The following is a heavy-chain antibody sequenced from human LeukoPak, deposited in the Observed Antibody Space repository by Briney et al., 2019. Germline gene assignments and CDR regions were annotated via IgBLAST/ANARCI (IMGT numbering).Heavy chain of an antibody. D-gene: IGHD3-10*01. CDR3: ARHFRKDYPDSGSSQYFHYIDV. CDR1: GGSMSDHY. J-gene: IGHJ6*03. CDR2: IYATGNT. V-gene: IGHV4-4*09. Sequence: SETLSLTCTVSGGSMSDHYWSWIRQTPGTTLEWIGYIYATGNTNYNPSLKGRVTISLDTSKNHSSLRLSSVTAADTALYYCARHFRKDYPDSGSSQYFHYIDVWGKGTTVTVSS.